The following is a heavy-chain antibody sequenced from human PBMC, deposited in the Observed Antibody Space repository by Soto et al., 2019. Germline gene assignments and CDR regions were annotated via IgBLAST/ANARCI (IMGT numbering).Heavy chain of an antibody. CDR2: INHSGST. V-gene: IGHV4-34*01. J-gene: IGHJ6*03. CDR3: ARVSVLMVYAIYYYYMDV. Sequence: SETLSLTCAVYGGSFSGYYWSWIRQPPGKGLEWIGEINHSGSTNYNPSLKSRVTISVDTSKNQFSLKLSSVTAADTAVYYCARVSVLMVYAIYYYYMDVWGKGTTVTVSS. CDR1: GGSFSGYY. D-gene: IGHD2-8*01.